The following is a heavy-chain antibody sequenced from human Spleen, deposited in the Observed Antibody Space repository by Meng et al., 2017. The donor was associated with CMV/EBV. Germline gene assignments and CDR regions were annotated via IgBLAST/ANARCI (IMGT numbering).Heavy chain of an antibody. CDR1: FSSDA. J-gene: IGHJ4*02. Sequence: FSSDAMHWVRQAPGKGLEWVAVISYDGSNKYYADSVKGRFTISRDNSKNTLYLQMNSLRAEDTAVYYCAGDRGYISNWYPRGDYFDYWGQGTLVTVSS. V-gene: IGHV3-30*04. CDR3: AGDRGYISNWYPRGDYFDY. CDR2: ISYDGSNK. D-gene: IGHD6-13*01.